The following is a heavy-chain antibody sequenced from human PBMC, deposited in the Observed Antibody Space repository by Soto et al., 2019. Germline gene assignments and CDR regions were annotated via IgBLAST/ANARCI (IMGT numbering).Heavy chain of an antibody. CDR3: ARFRKEIVVVVIPTRGWFDP. V-gene: IGHV4-39*01. Sequence: QLQLQESGPGLVKPSETLSLTCSVSGDSISSSSHYWAWIRQPPGKGLEWIGSIYYSGSTYYNPSLKSRVTLSVDTSKDQFSLKLTSVTAADTAVYYCARFRKEIVVVVIPTRGWFDPWGQGTLVTVSS. D-gene: IGHD2-15*01. CDR1: GDSISSSSHY. CDR2: IYYSGST. J-gene: IGHJ5*02.